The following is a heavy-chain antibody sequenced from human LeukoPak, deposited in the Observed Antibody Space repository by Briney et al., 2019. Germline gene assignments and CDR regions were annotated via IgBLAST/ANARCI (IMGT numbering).Heavy chain of an antibody. Sequence: GGSLRLSCAASGFTFSDYAMTWVRQASGKGLEWVSSISDTGRRTYYTDSVKGRFTISRDDSKKTVYLGMSTLRAEDTAIYFCGRHDSFIPYWGQGTLVTVSS. CDR1: GFTFSDYA. V-gene: IGHV3-23*01. CDR3: GRHDSFIPY. J-gene: IGHJ4*02. CDR2: ISDTGRRT. D-gene: IGHD3-16*02.